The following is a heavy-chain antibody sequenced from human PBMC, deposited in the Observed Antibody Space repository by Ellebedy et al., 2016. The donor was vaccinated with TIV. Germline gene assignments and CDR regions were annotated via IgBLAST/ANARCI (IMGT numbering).Heavy chain of an antibody. CDR1: GFTFSSYA. J-gene: IGHJ4*02. CDR2: ISGSGGST. Sequence: GGSLRLXCAASGFTFSSYAMSWVRQAPGKGLEWVSAISGSGGSTYYADSVKGRFTISRDNSKNTLYLQMDSLRAEDTAVYYCAKGFSRIWFGELFDYWGQGTLVTVSS. V-gene: IGHV3-23*01. D-gene: IGHD3-10*01. CDR3: AKGFSRIWFGELFDY.